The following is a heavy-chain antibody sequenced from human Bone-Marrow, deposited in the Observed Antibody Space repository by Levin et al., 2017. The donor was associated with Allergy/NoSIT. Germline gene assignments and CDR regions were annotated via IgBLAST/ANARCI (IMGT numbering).Heavy chain of an antibody. Sequence: KASETLSLTCTVSGGSISISGYYWTWIRQHPGTGLEWIGYIYYSGSTYYNPSLKSRLTISVDTSKKQFSLKLSSVTAADTAVYYCARYCSGGLCGGIDVWGQGTTVTVSS. CDR1: GGSISISGYY. V-gene: IGHV4-31*03. J-gene: IGHJ6*02. CDR2: IYYSGST. CDR3: ARYCSGGLCGGIDV. D-gene: IGHD2-15*01.